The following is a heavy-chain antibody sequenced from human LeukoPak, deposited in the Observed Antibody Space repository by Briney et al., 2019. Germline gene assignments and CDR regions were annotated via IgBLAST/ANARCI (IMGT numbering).Heavy chain of an antibody. CDR3: ARGITIFGLAAYFDY. D-gene: IGHD3-3*01. CDR1: GGSISSYC. Sequence: SETLSLTCTVSGGSISSYCWSWIRQPPGQGLEWIGYVYYNGSTNYNPSHKSRGTISLDTSKNQFSLKLSSVTAADTAVYYCARGITIFGLAAYFDYWGQGTLVTVSS. CDR2: VYYNGST. J-gene: IGHJ4*02. V-gene: IGHV4-59*01.